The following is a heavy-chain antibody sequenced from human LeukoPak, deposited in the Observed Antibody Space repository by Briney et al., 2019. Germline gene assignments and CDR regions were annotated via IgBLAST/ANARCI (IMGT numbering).Heavy chain of an antibody. CDR3: ARVWVVAAGYYFDY. CDR1: GGSIRSYY. CDR2: MYYSGST. J-gene: IGHJ4*02. Sequence: PSETLSLTCTVPGGSIRSYYWSWIRQPPGKGLEWIGYMYYSGSTNYNPSLKSRVTISVDTSKNQLSLKLSSVTAADTAVYYCARVWVVAAGYYFDYWGQGTLVTVSS. D-gene: IGHD2-2*01. V-gene: IGHV4-59*01.